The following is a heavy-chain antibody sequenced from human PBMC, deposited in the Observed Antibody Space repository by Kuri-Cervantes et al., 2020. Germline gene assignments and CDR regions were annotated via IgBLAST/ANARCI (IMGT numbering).Heavy chain of an antibody. J-gene: IGHJ4*02. D-gene: IGHD6-19*01. Sequence: GSLRLSCTVSGGSISSSSYYWGWIRQPPGKGLEWIGSIYYSGSTYYNPSLKSRVTISVDTSKNQFSLKLSSVTAADTAVYYCARHQSQWLDTTSFDYWGQGTLVTVSS. CDR1: GGSISSSSYY. CDR2: IYYSGST. CDR3: ARHQSQWLDTTSFDY. V-gene: IGHV4-39*01.